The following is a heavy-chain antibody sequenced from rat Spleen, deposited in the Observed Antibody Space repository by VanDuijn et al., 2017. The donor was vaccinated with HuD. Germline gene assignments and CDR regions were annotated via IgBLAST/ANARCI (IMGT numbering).Heavy chain of an antibody. D-gene: IGHD1-5*01. Sequence: EVQLVESGGGLVQPGRSLKLSCAASGFIFSNYDMAWVRQAPTKGLEWIASISTGGVNTDYRDSVKGRFTISRDNAKNTQYLQMDSLRSEDTATYYCARGNIGTTDWFAYWGQGTLVTVSS. CDR2: ISTGGVNT. J-gene: IGHJ3*01. CDR3: ARGNIGTTDWFAY. CDR1: GFIFSNYD. V-gene: IGHV5S13*01.